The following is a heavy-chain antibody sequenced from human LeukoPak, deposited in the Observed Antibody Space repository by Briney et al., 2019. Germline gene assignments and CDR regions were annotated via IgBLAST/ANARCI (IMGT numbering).Heavy chain of an antibody. CDR3: ARRNDFDV. Sequence: WWGWFRQPPGKGLEWIGYIYYSGSAYYNTSLNSRITMSVDTSKNQFSLKLSSVTAVDTAVYYCARRNDFDVWGQGTMVTVSS. CDR1: W. CDR2: IYYSGSA. V-gene: IGHV4-28*01. J-gene: IGHJ3*01.